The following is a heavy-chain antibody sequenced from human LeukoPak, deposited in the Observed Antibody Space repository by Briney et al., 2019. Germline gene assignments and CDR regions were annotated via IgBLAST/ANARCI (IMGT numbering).Heavy chain of an antibody. D-gene: IGHD6-13*01. V-gene: IGHV4-59*01. CDR3: ARAAGQNWFDP. CDR2: VYYSGST. CDR1: GASISSYY. Sequence: SETLSLTCTVSGASISSYYWSWIRQPPGKGLEWIGYVYYSGSTNYNPSLKSRVTISVDTSKNQFSLKLSSVTAADTAVCYCARAAGQNWFDPWGQGTLVTVSS. J-gene: IGHJ5*02.